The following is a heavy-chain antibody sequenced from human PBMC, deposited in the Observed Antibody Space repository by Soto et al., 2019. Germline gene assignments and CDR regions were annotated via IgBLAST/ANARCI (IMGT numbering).Heavy chain of an antibody. J-gene: IGHJ6*03. V-gene: IGHV3-23*01. D-gene: IGHD6-13*01. CDR3: AKGDSSSWTYFYYYYMDV. CDR2: ISGSGGST. CDR1: GFTFSSYA. Sequence: PGGSLRLSCAASGFTFSSYAMSWVRQAPGTGLEWVSAISGSGGSTYYADSVKGRFTISRDNSKNTLFLQMSSLRAEDTAVYYCAKGDSSSWTYFYYYYMDVWGKGTTVTVSS.